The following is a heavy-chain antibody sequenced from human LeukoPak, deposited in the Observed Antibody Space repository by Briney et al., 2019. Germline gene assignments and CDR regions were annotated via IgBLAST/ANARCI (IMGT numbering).Heavy chain of an antibody. CDR3: ARADY. CDR2: IIPIIGIV. V-gene: IGHV1-69*04. CDR1: GDTFNNYP. J-gene: IGHJ4*02. Sequence: ASVKVSCKASGDTFNNYPITWVRQAPGQGLEWMGRIIPIIGIVNYEQKFQDRVTMTADTSTSTVYMELSSLRSEDTAVYYCARADYWGQGTLVTVSS.